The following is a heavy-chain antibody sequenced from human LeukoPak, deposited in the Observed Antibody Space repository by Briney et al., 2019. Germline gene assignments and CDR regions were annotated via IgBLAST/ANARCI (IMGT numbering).Heavy chain of an antibody. D-gene: IGHD2-15*01. V-gene: IGHV3-7*01. J-gene: IGHJ5*02. CDR2: INQDGSKK. Sequence: GGSLRLSCTTSGFTFTDYWMTWVRQAPGKGLEWVANINQDGSKKFYVDSVKGRFTISRDNAKNSLYLQMNSLRAEDTAVYSCARGADGVSSNSRGWFDPWGQGTLVTVSS. CDR3: ARGADGVSSNSRGWFDP. CDR1: GFTFTDYW.